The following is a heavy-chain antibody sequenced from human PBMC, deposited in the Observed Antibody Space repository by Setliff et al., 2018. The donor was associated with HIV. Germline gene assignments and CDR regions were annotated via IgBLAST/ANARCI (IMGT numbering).Heavy chain of an antibody. J-gene: IGHJ6*03. CDR2: INHSGST. CDR3: ASEAWTSYRSSSGYYYYYMDV. D-gene: IGHD6-6*01. Sequence: SETLSLTCTVFGGSMNNYYWIWIRQPPGKGLEWIGEINHSGSTNYNPSLKSRVTISVDTSKNQFSLKLSSVTAADTAVYYCASEAWTSYRSSSGYYYYYMDVWGKGTTVTVSS. V-gene: IGHV4-34*01. CDR1: GGSMNNYY.